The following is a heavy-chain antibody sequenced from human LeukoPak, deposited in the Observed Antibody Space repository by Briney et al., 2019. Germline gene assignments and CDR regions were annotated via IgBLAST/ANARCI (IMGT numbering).Heavy chain of an antibody. Sequence: SETLSLTCAVYGGSFSGYYRSWIRQPPGKGLAWIGEINHSGSTNYNPSLKSRVTISVDTSKNQFSLKLSSVTAADTAVYYCALVVSADDAFDIWGQGTMVTVSS. J-gene: IGHJ3*02. CDR2: INHSGST. CDR1: GGSFSGYY. V-gene: IGHV4-34*01. CDR3: ALVVSADDAFDI. D-gene: IGHD3-22*01.